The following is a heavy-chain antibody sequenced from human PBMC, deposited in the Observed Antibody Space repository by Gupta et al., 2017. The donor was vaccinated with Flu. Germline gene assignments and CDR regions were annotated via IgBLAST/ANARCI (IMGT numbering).Heavy chain of an antibody. V-gene: IGHV3-23*01. CDR3: AKYIAVAGTWYFDY. CDR1: GFPFSRYA. J-gene: IGHJ4*02. Sequence: EVPLLESGGGLVQPGGSLRLSCAASGFPFSRYAMSWVRQAPGKGLEWVSAISGSGGSTYYADSVKGRFTISRDNSKNTLYLQMNSLRAEDTAVYYCAKYIAVAGTWYFDYWGQGTLVTVSS. CDR2: ISGSGGST. D-gene: IGHD6-19*01.